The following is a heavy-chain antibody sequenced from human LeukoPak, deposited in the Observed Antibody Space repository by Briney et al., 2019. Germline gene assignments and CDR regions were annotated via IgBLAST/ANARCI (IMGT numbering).Heavy chain of an antibody. CDR1: GFTFSSYA. V-gene: IGHV3-23*01. D-gene: IGHD6-13*01. CDR3: AKGQREGSSWFDY. Sequence: GGSLRLSCAASGFTFSSYAMSWVRQAPGKGLEWVSGISGSGGNTYYTDSVKGRFTISRDNSRNTLYLQMNSLRAEDTAVYYCAKGQREGSSWFDYWGQGTLVTVSS. J-gene: IGHJ4*02. CDR2: ISGSGGNT.